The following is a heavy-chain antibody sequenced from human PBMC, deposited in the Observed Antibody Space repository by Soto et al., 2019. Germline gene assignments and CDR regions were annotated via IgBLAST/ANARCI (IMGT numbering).Heavy chain of an antibody. V-gene: IGHV4-4*08. CDR2: IYDSGSA. D-gene: IGHD3-22*01. Sequence: SETLSLTCTVSGGSIRTYYWSWIRQHPGTGLEWMGYIYDSGSAYYNPSLKSRVTISVDTSKNQFSLKVTSVTAADTALYYCARDYFDSSDYTTNWFDPWGQGTLVTVSS. J-gene: IGHJ5*02. CDR1: GGSIRTYY. CDR3: ARDYFDSSDYTTNWFDP.